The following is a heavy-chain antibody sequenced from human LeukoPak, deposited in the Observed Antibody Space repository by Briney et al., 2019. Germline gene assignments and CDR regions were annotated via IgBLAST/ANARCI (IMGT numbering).Heavy chain of an antibody. CDR3: ARLRYFDWLSVFDY. CDR1: GFTFSIYW. J-gene: IGHJ4*02. D-gene: IGHD3-9*01. V-gene: IGHV3-7*01. CDR2: IKQDGGEK. Sequence: PGGSLRLSCAASGFTFSIYWMSWVRQAPGKGLEWVANIKQDGGEKYYVDSVKGRFTISRDNAKNSLYLQMNSLRAEDTAVYYCARLRYFDWLSVFDYWGQGTLVTASS.